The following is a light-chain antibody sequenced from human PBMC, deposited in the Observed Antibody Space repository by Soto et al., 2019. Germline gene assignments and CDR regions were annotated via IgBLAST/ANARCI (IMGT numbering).Light chain of an antibody. CDR3: QSYDSSRSPLYV. Sequence: QSVLTQPPSVSGAPGQRVAISCTGSSSNIGAEYDVHWYQQLPGTAPKRLIYGDNNRPSGVPDRFSGSKSGTSASLAITGLQAEDEADYYCQSYDSSRSPLYVFGTGTKVTVL. CDR2: GDN. J-gene: IGLJ1*01. V-gene: IGLV1-40*01. CDR1: SSNIGAEYD.